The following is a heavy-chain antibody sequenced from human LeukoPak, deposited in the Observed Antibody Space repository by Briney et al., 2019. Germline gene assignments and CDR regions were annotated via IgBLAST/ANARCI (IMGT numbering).Heavy chain of an antibody. CDR3: ARDSNWGFDY. Sequence: SQTLSLTCAISVDSVSTNSVAWNWIRQSPSGGLEWLGKTRYRSKWYSDYAVSVKSRITINPDTSKNQFSLRLNSVTPEDTAVYYCARDSNWGFDYWGQGTLVTVSS. J-gene: IGHJ4*02. CDR1: VDSVSTNSVA. V-gene: IGHV6-1*01. CDR2: TRYRSKWYS. D-gene: IGHD7-27*01.